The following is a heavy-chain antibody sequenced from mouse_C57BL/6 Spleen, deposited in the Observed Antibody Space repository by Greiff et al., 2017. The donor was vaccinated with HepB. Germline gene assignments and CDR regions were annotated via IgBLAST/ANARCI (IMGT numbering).Heavy chain of an antibody. CDR1: GYAFSSYW. D-gene: IGHD2-4*01. CDR3: ARRRLRRGFDY. J-gene: IGHJ2*01. Sequence: VQLQQSGAELVKPGASVKISCKASGYAFSSYWMNWVKQRPGKGLEWIGQIYPGDGDTNYNGQFKGKAKLTADKSSSTAYMQLRSLTSEDSAVYFCARRRLRRGFDYWGQGTTLTVSS. CDR2: IYPGDGDT. V-gene: IGHV1-80*01.